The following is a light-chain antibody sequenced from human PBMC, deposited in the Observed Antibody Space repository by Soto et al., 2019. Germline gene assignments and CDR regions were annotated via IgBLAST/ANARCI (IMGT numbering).Light chain of an antibody. CDR2: GAS. CDR1: QTISGNY. Sequence: DIVLTQSPGTLSLSPGERATLPCRASQTISGNYLAWYQQKPGQAPRLLIYGASNRATGIPERFSGSGSGTDFTLTISRLEPQDSPMYYCQQYVISVTFGQGTRLEIK. V-gene: IGKV3-20*01. CDR3: QQYVISVT. J-gene: IGKJ5*01.